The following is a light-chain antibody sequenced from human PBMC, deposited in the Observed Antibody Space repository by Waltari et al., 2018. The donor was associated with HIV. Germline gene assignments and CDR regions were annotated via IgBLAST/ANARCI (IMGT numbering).Light chain of an antibody. J-gene: IGLJ3*02. CDR3: QSYDSSLSGWV. CDR1: SSNIGSGYD. V-gene: IGLV1-40*01. Sequence: QSVLTQPPSVSGAPGQRVSISCSGGSSNIGSGYDVNWYQQFPGRAPKVLIYANTNRPSGVPDRFSGSKSGYSASLVITGLQAEDDADYYCQSYDSSLSGWVFGGGTKLTVL. CDR2: ANT.